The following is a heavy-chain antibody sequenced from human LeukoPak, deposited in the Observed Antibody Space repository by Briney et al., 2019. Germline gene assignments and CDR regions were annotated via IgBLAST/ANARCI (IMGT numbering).Heavy chain of an antibody. CDR3: VRALSTVATWLYL. Sequence: GASVKVSCKASGYTFTGYLMHWVRQAPGPGLEWMGWISPNSGDTKYAQKFQGRVTMTRDTSISTAYMELSSLRSDDTAVYYCVRALSTVATWLYLWGRGTLVTVSS. J-gene: IGHJ2*01. CDR2: ISPNSGDT. D-gene: IGHD4-17*01. V-gene: IGHV1-2*02. CDR1: GYTFTGYL.